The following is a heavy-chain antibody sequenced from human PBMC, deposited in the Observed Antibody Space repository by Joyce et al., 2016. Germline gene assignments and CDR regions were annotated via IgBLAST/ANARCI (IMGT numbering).Heavy chain of an antibody. CDR1: GGSFNKYT. J-gene: IGHJ6*02. V-gene: IGHV1-69*02. CDR2: IIPMLNMT. Sequence: QVHLVQSGAEVKKSGSSVKVSCKASGGSFNKYTVSWVRQAPGQGLAWMGRIIPMLNMTHYAQEFQGRVTITADKSTTTAYMQLTGLRSDDTAVYFCAGTFNYPHHDGMGVWGQGTTVTVSS. D-gene: IGHD5-24*01. CDR3: AGTFNYPHHDGMGV.